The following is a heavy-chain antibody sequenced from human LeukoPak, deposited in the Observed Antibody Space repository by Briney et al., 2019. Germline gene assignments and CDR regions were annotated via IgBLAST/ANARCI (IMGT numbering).Heavy chain of an antibody. V-gene: IGHV3-30*18. J-gene: IGHJ6*02. Sequence: PGGSLRLSCAASGVTFSSYGMHWVRQAPGKGLEWVAVISYDGSNKYYADSVKGRFTISRDNSKNTLYLQMNSLRPEDTAVYYCAKNVVTAIGYGMDVWGQGTTVTVSS. CDR3: AKNVVTAIGYGMDV. CDR1: GVTFSSYG. D-gene: IGHD2-21*02. CDR2: ISYDGSNK.